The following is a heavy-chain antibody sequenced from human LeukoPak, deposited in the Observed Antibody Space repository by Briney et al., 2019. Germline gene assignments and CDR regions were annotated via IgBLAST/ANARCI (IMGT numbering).Heavy chain of an antibody. V-gene: IGHV1-18*04. J-gene: IGHJ4*02. Sequence: ASVMVSCKASGYTFTNYGIRWVRQAPGQGLEWMGWISAYNGKTNYAQKLQGRVTMTTDASTSTAYMELRSLRSDDTAVYYCARMNGSQFDYWGQGTLVTVSS. CDR1: GYTFTNYG. CDR3: ARMNGSQFDY. D-gene: IGHD1-1*01. CDR2: ISAYNGKT.